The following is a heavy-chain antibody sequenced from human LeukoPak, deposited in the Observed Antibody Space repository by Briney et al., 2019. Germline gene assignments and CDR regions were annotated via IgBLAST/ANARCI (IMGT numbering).Heavy chain of an antibody. Sequence: GGSLRLSCEVSGFTFSSYWMHWVRQAPGEGLVWVSRINSEGSSTSYADSVKGRFTISRDNAKNTLFLHMNRLRSEDTAVYYCATSRTFDYWGQGTLVTVSS. J-gene: IGHJ4*02. CDR3: ATSRTFDY. V-gene: IGHV3-74*01. CDR2: INSEGSST. CDR1: GFTFSSYW.